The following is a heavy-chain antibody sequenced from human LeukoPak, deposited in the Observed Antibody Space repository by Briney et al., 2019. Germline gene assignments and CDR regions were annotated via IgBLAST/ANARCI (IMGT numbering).Heavy chain of an antibody. D-gene: IGHD3-22*01. J-gene: IGHJ6*02. CDR3: ARGRIAKIVVVHSFSYGMDV. CDR1: GGSFTDYF. Sequence: PSETLSLTCTVFGGSFTDYFWTWIRHSPGKGREWIGEMNDYTGDSKYNPSLNSRVSISLEKSKNQLSLELRSVTAADTAVYYCARGRIAKIVVVHSFSYGMDVWGQGTTVTVSS. V-gene: IGHV4-34*01. CDR2: MNDYTGDS.